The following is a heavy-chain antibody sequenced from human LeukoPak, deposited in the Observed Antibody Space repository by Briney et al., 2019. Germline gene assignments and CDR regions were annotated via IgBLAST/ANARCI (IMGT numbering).Heavy chain of an antibody. J-gene: IGHJ4*02. CDR3: AKDDPPKRYGVSTRTFDY. CDR1: GFTFSSYA. V-gene: IGHV3-23*01. Sequence: GGSLRLSCAASGFTFSSYAMSWVRQAPGQGLEWVSTISGSGGSTYYADSVKGRFTISRDNSKNTLYLQMNSLRDEDTAVYYCAKDDPPKRYGVSTRTFDYWGQGTLVTVSS. D-gene: IGHD4-17*01. CDR2: ISGSGGST.